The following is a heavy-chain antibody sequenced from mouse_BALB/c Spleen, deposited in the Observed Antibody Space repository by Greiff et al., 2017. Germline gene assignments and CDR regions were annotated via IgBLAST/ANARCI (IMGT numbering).Heavy chain of an antibody. CDR1: GDSITSGY. D-gene: IGHD2-4*01. Sequence: EVKLEESGPSLVKPSQTLSLTCSVTGDSITSGYWNWIRKFPGNKLEYMGYISYSGSTYYNPSLKSRISITRDTSKNQYYLQLNSVTTEDTATYYCARWDYDYDGGAWFAYWGQGTLVTVSA. J-gene: IGHJ3*01. V-gene: IGHV3-8*02. CDR2: ISYSGST. CDR3: ARWDYDYDGGAWFAY.